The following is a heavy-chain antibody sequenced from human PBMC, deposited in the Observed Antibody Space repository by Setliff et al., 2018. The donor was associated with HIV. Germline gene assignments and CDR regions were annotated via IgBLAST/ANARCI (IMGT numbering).Heavy chain of an antibody. Sequence: SETLSLTCAVSGGSISSSNWWSWVRQPPGKGLEWIGEIYHSGSTNYNPSLKSRVAMSIDTSKNQFSLKLSSVTAADTAVYYCARGGAAAGIVSYYYYYMDVWGKGTTVTVSS. CDR2: IYHSGST. D-gene: IGHD6-13*01. V-gene: IGHV4-4*02. CDR3: ARGGAAAGIVSYYYYYMDV. J-gene: IGHJ6*03. CDR1: GGSISSSNW.